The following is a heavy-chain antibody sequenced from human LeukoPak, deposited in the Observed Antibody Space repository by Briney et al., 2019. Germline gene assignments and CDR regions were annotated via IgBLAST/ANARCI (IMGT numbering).Heavy chain of an antibody. CDR1: GGSISSGDYY. CDR3: AKVQNDAFDI. CDR2: IYYSGST. Sequence: SETLSLTCTVSGGSISSGDYYWSWIRQPPGKGLEWIGYIYYSGSTYYNPSLKSRVTISVGTSKNQFSLKLSSVTAADTAVYYCAKVQNDAFDIWGQGTMVTVSS. V-gene: IGHV4-30-4*01. J-gene: IGHJ3*02.